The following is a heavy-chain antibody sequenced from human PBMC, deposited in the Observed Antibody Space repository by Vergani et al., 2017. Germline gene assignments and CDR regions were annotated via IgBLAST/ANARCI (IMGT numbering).Heavy chain of an antibody. Sequence: QVQLVESGGGVVQPGGSLRLSCAASGFTFSSYGMHWVRQAPGKGLEWVAVIWYDGSNKYYADSVKGRFTISRDNSKNTLYLQMNSLRAADTAVYYCARDLATVTTSPDYWGQGTLVTVSS. J-gene: IGHJ4*02. V-gene: IGHV3-33*01. CDR1: GFTFSSYG. CDR2: IWYDGSNK. D-gene: IGHD4-17*01. CDR3: ARDLATVTTSPDY.